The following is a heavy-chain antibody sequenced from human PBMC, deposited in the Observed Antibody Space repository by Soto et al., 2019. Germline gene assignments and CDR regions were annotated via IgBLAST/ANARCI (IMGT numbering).Heavy chain of an antibody. D-gene: IGHD1-26*01. V-gene: IGHV1-18*01. CDR1: GYSFTTYG. J-gene: IGHJ3*01. Sequence: QVQLVQSGAEVMKPGASVRVSCKASGYSFTTYGISWVRQAPGQGLEYMGWISVNNGDTNYAQKLQGRVTMTTDTSTSTAYMELRSLRSDDTATYYCARVRRDSVADRRSFEVWGQGTMVTVSS. CDR2: ISVNNGDT. CDR3: ARVRRDSVADRRSFEV.